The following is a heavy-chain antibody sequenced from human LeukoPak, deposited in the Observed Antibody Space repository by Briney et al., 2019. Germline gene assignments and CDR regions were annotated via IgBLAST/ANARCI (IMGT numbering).Heavy chain of an antibody. D-gene: IGHD4-17*01. CDR3: ASLAANGHNYFTY. V-gene: IGHV4-59*01. J-gene: IGHJ4*02. Sequence: SETLSLTCTVSDDSISNYYWSWIRQPPGKGLEWIGYIYNSGNTNYNPSLKSRVTISIDMSKNQFSLKLSSVTAADTAVYYCASLAANGHNYFTYWGQGTLVTVSS. CDR1: DDSISNYY. CDR2: IYNSGNT.